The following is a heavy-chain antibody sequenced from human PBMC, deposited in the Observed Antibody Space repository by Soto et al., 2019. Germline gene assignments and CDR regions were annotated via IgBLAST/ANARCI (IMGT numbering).Heavy chain of an antibody. CDR1: GYTFTGHY. CDR2: IGPESGAT. J-gene: IGHJ4*02. D-gene: IGHD1-26*01. CDR3: GRGRSGQIVVFY. V-gene: IGHV1-2*02. Sequence: ASVKVSCKASGYTFTGHYIHWVRQAPEQGPEWMGEIGPESGATRYAQRFQGRVTMTRDMSITTVYMELNNLSPDDTAVYYCGRGRSGQIVVFYWGQGTPVTIAS.